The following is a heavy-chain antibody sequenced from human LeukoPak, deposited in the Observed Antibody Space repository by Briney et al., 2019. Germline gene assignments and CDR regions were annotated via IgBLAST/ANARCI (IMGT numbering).Heavy chain of an antibody. J-gene: IGHJ4*02. CDR3: AVIPLRSGYYIDY. Sequence: PGGSLRLSCAVSGITLSNYGMSWVRQAPGKGLEWVAGISDSGGSTYYADSVKGRFTISRDNSKNTLYLQMNSLRAEDTAVYYCAVIPLRSGYYIDYWGQGTLVTVSS. V-gene: IGHV3-23*01. CDR1: GITLSNYG. D-gene: IGHD3-22*01. CDR2: ISDSGGST.